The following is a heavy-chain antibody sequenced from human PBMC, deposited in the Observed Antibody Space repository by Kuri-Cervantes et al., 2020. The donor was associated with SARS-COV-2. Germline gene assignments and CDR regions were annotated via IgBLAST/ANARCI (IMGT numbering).Heavy chain of an antibody. J-gene: IGHJ5*02. CDR2: IYQGGRT. D-gene: IGHD1-26*01. CDR1: GGSISSGDYS. CDR3: ARGKGGDNDWFDP. V-gene: IGHV4-30-2*01. Sequence: LRLSCTVSGGSISSGDYSWSWIRQPPGKALQWIGYIYQGGRTYYSPSLMSRATISVDKSNNQFSLELTSVTAADTAVYYCARGKGGDNDWFDPWGQGTLVTVSS.